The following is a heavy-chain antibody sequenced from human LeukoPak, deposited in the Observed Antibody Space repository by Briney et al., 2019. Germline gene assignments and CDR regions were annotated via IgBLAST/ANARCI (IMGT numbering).Heavy chain of an antibody. D-gene: IGHD5-24*01. CDR1: GGSISSRSYY. Sequence: SETLSLTCTVSGGSISSRSYYWGWIRQPPGKGLEWIGNIYYSGSTYYNPSLKSRVTISVDTSKNQFSLKLSSVTAADTAVYYCAREGQEMATIDYWGQGTLVTVSS. V-gene: IGHV4-39*07. CDR3: AREGQEMATIDY. J-gene: IGHJ4*02. CDR2: IYYSGST.